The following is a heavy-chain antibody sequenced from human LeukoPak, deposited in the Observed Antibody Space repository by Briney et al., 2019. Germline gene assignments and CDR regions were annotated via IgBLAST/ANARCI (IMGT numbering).Heavy chain of an antibody. D-gene: IGHD3-3*01. Sequence: ASVTVSCKASGYTFSTYFIHWVRQAPGQGLEWMGWISAYNGNTNYAQKLQGRVTMTTDTSTSTAYMELRSLRSDDTAVYYCANDHDDLLEWLLFVPPGLDYWGQGTLVTVSS. CDR2: ISAYNGNT. CDR3: ANDHDDLLEWLLFVPPGLDY. CDR1: GYTFSTYF. J-gene: IGHJ4*02. V-gene: IGHV1-18*01.